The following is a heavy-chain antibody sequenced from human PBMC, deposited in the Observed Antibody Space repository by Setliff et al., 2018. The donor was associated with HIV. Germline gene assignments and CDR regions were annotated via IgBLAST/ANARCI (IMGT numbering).Heavy chain of an antibody. CDR3: AKDPYDSSGLNWFDP. Sequence: SETLSLTCTVSGGSIRSNYWSWIRQPAGKGLEWIGRIYTRGSTNYNPSLKSRVTMSIGTSKNQFSLKLSSVTAADTAVYYCAKDPYDSSGLNWFDPWGQGTLVTVS. V-gene: IGHV4-4*07. CDR2: IYTRGST. CDR1: GGSIRSNY. D-gene: IGHD3-22*01. J-gene: IGHJ5*02.